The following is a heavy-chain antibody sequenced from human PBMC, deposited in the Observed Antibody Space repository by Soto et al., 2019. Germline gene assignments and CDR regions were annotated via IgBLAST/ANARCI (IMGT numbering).Heavy chain of an antibody. CDR2: ISPHNRNT. D-gene: IGHD3-9*01. J-gene: IGHJ4*02. CDR3: ARDEGGYDILTGYYKAHHFDQ. CDR1: GYTFGHFY. V-gene: IGHV1-18*01. Sequence: QVPLVQSGAEVKRPGDSVKVSCQASGYTFGHFYITWVRQAPGQGLEWMGAISPHNRNTNYAEKFRGRVTMTTDTSTTSAYVELRSLRADDTAVYYCARDEGGYDILTGYYKAHHFDQWGQGGLVTVSS.